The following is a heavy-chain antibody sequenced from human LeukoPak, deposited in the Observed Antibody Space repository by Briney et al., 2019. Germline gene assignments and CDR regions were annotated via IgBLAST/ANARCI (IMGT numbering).Heavy chain of an antibody. CDR2: ISWNSGSI. V-gene: IGHV3-9*01. CDR1: GFTFDDYA. D-gene: IGHD5-18*01. Sequence: PGRSLRLSCAASGFTFDDYAMHWVRQAPGKDLERVSGISWNSGSIGYVDSVKGRFTISRDKAKNSLYLQMNSLRAEDTALYYCAKGVYSYGYLFDYWGQGTLVTVSS. CDR3: AKGVYSYGYLFDY. J-gene: IGHJ4*02.